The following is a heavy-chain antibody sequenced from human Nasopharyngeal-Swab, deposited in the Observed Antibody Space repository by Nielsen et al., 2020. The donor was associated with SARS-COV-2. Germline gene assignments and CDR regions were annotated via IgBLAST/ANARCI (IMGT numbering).Heavy chain of an antibody. CDR3: AKATLGNAKYSTILYYFDY. J-gene: IGHJ4*02. Sequence: VRQAPGKGLEYVSPISPNGHSTYYADSLRGRFTISRDNSKNTLYLQMNSLRAEDTAVYYCAKATLGNAKYSTILYYFDYWGQGTLVTVSS. D-gene: IGHD6-6*01. V-gene: IGHV3-64*04. CDR2: ISPNGHST.